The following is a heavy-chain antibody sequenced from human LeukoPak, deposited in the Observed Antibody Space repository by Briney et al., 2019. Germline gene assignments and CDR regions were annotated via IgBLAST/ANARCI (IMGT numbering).Heavy chain of an antibody. CDR1: GYNFPNYD. V-gene: IGHV1-8*01. CDR3: ARGRGGTMRYYFDY. CDR2: LNPNSGNT. J-gene: IGHJ4*02. D-gene: IGHD3-16*01. Sequence: VASVKVSCKTSGYNFPNYDVNWVRQAPGQGLEWMGWLNPNSGNTGYGQKFQGRVTMMRNTSISTVYMELSSLRSEDTAIYYCARGRGGTMRYYFDYWGQGALVTVSS.